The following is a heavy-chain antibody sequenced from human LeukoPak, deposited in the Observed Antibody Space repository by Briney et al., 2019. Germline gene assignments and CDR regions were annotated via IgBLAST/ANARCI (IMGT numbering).Heavy chain of an antibody. V-gene: IGHV6-1*01. Sequence: SQTLSLTCAFSGDSFSSNSAAWNWLRQSPSRGLEWLGRTYYRSKWYNDYALSVKGRVTINPDTSKNQLSLQLSSVTPEDTAVYYCARYTGWYRFDYWGQGTLVTVSS. D-gene: IGHD6-19*01. CDR3: ARYTGWYRFDY. CDR2: TYYRSKWYN. CDR1: GDSFSSNSAA. J-gene: IGHJ4*02.